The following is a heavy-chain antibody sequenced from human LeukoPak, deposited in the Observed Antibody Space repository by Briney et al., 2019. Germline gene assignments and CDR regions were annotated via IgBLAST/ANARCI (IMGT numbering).Heavy chain of an antibody. J-gene: IGHJ4*02. CDR1: GGSFSGYY. D-gene: IGHD3-16*02. CDR3: ARLGYDYVWGSYRYRYFDY. CDR2: INHSGST. Sequence: SETLSLTCAVYGGSFSGYYWSWIRQPPGKGLEWIGEINHSGSTNYNPSLKSRVTISVDTSKNQFSLKLSSVTAADTAVYYCARLGYDYVWGSYRYRYFDYWGQGTLVTVSS. V-gene: IGHV4-34*01.